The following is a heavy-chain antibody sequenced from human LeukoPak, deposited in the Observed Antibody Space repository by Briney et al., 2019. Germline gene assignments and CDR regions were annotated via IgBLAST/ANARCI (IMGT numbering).Heavy chain of an antibody. D-gene: IGHD3-22*01. Sequence: PGGSLRLSCTASGFTFGDYAMSWFRQAPGKGLEWVGFIRSKAYGGTTEYAASVKGRFTISRDDSKSIAYLQMNSLKTEDTAVYFCTHFYYDSSGYPDTFYFWGQGTMVTVSS. CDR3: THFYYDSSGYPDTFYF. CDR2: IRSKAYGGTT. V-gene: IGHV3-49*03. CDR1: GFTFGDYA. J-gene: IGHJ3*01.